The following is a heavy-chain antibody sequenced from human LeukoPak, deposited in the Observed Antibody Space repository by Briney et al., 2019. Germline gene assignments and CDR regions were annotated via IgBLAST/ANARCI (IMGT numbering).Heavy chain of an antibody. J-gene: IGHJ4*02. CDR3: AKGGDSYGFTGVDY. Sequence: GGSLRLSCAASGFTFSSYAMSWVRQAPGKGLEWVSTTSGSGGSTYYADSVKGRFTISRDNSRNTLYLQMNSLRADDTAVYYCAKGGDSYGFTGVDYWGQGTLVTVSS. D-gene: IGHD5-18*01. V-gene: IGHV3-23*01. CDR1: GFTFSSYA. CDR2: TSGSGGST.